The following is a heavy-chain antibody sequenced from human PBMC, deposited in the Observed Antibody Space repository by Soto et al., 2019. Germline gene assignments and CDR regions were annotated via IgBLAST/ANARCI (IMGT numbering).Heavy chain of an antibody. CDR2: INDSGNI. CDR1: GGSFSGYQ. V-gene: IGHV4-34*01. J-gene: IGHJ6*03. Sequence: QVQVQQWGAGLLKPSETLSLTCAVYGGSFSGYQWTWIRQTPGKGLEWIGEINDSGNINYNPSLKSRVTILVDTAKKQISLKLSSMTAADTAVYYCARGLILWFGELSRRGGYYYYMDVWGKGTTVTVSS. CDR3: ARGLILWFGELSRRGGYYYYMDV. D-gene: IGHD3-10*01.